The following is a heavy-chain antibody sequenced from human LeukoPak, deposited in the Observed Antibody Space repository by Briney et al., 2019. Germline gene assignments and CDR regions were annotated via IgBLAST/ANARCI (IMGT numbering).Heavy chain of an antibody. Sequence: GGSLRLSCAASGFTFDDYAMHWVRQAPGKGLEWVSGISWNGGSIGYADSVKGRFTISRDNAKNSLYLQMNSLRAEDTALYYCAKDILVTANYYYGMDVWGQGTTVTVSS. CDR2: ISWNGGSI. D-gene: IGHD2-21*02. V-gene: IGHV3-9*01. J-gene: IGHJ6*02. CDR1: GFTFDDYA. CDR3: AKDILVTANYYYGMDV.